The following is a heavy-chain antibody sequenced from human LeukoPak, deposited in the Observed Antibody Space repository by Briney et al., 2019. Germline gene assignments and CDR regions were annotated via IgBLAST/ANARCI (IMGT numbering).Heavy chain of an antibody. D-gene: IGHD6-13*01. CDR2: ISSDGSP. CDR3: AKNDGSTWQPHS. Sequence: GGSLRLSCSASGFTFSTSVMHWVRQTPGKGLEYVSVISSDGSPYYADSVKGRFTISRDNSKNTLYLQMNSLRVEDTAIYYCAKNDGSTWQPHSWGQGTLVTVSS. CDR1: GFTFSTSV. J-gene: IGHJ4*02. V-gene: IGHV3-64D*06.